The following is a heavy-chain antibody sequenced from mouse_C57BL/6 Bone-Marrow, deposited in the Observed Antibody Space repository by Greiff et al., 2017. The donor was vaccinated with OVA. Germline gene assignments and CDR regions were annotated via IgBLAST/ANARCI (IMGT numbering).Heavy chain of an antibody. CDR2: ISSGGSYT. J-gene: IGHJ1*03. D-gene: IGHD1-1*01. CDR3: ARLYGSYWYFDV. CDR1: GFTFSSYG. Sequence: EVQLVESGGDLVKPGGSLKLSCAASGFTFSSYGMSWVRQTPDKRLEWVATISSGGSYTYYPDSVKGRFTISRDNAKNTLYLQMSSLKSEDTAMYYGARLYGSYWYFDVWGTGTTVTVSS. V-gene: IGHV5-6*01.